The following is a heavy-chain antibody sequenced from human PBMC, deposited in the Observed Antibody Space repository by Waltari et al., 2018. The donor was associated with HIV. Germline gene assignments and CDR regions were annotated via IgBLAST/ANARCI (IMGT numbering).Heavy chain of an antibody. CDR2: SNPNTVNP. V-gene: IGHV7-4-1*02. D-gene: IGHD2-2*01. CDR1: GYTFTSYA. J-gene: IGHJ5*02. CDR3: ARGGPINRVYQLQEVWWFDP. Sequence: QVQLVQSGSELKKPGASVKVSCKASGYTFTSYAMNWVRQAPGQGLEWRGWSNPNTVNPTYAQCFTGRFVFSLDTSVSTAYLQISSLKAEDTAVYYCARGGPINRVYQLQEVWWFDPWGQGTLVTVSS.